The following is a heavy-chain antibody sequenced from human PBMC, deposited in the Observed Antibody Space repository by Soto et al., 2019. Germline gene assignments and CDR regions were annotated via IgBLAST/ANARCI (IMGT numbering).Heavy chain of an antibody. D-gene: IGHD1-26*01. CDR3: ARDMHAGVTHYFGP. CDR1: GGSVTSYH. CDR2: TASTGNT. Sequence: SETLSLTCVVSGGSVTSYHWSWIRQFPGKGLEWIAYTASTGNTNYNPSRQRRVAISIDTAKNLLSLKLTSMTAADTAVYDWARDMHAGVTHYFGPWGQGTLVTLAS. J-gene: IGHJ5*02. V-gene: IGHV4-59*02.